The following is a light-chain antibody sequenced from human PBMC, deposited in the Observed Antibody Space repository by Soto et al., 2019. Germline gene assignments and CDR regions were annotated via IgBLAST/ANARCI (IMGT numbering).Light chain of an antibody. V-gene: IGKV3-11*01. Sequence: DIVLTHSPATLSLSPGGRATLSCRASQSISKFLAWYQQKPGQAPSLFIYGASNRATGIPARFSGRGSGTDFTLTISSLEPEDFAVYYCQQHFNGPITFGQGTRLEN. J-gene: IGKJ5*01. CDR1: QSISKF. CDR2: GAS. CDR3: QQHFNGPIT.